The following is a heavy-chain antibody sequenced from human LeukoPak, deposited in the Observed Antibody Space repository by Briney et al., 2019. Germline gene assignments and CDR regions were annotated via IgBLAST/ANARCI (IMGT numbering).Heavy chain of an antibody. Sequence: GASVKVSCKASGYTFTNYDIMWVRQATGQGPEWMGWMNSNSGNTGYAQKFQGRVTMTRDTSINTAYMELHSLTSEETAVYYCARGRGGTVVRGYLDYWGQGTLVTVSS. J-gene: IGHJ4*02. CDR1: GYTFTNYD. D-gene: IGHD3-10*01. CDR3: ARGRGGTVVRGYLDY. V-gene: IGHV1-8*01. CDR2: MNSNSGNT.